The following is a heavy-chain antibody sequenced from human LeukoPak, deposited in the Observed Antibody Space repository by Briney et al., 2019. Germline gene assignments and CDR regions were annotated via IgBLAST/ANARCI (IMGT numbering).Heavy chain of an antibody. CDR3: ARNPNYSGTYYDAFDI. J-gene: IGHJ3*02. Sequence: QPGGSLRLSCVGFGFTFSDHYMDWVRQAPGKGLEWVGRSRNKPNGYTTEYATSLKGRFTISRDDSGGSMYLQPSSLRTEDTAVYYCARNPNYSGTYYDAFDIWGQGTMVTVSS. CDR1: GFTFSDHY. D-gene: IGHD1-26*01. V-gene: IGHV3-72*01. CDR2: SRNKPNGYTT.